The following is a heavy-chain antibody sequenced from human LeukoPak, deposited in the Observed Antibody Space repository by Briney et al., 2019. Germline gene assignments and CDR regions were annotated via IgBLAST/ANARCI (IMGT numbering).Heavy chain of an antibody. CDR2: IYHSGST. Sequence: PSETLSLTCTVSGGSISSGGYYWSWIRQPPGKGLEWIGYIYHSGSTNYNPSLKSRVTISVDTSKNQFSLKLSSVTAADTAVYYCASLDCSGGSCQFDYWGQGTLVTVSS. D-gene: IGHD2-15*01. CDR3: ASLDCSGGSCQFDY. J-gene: IGHJ4*02. CDR1: GGSISSGGYY. V-gene: IGHV4-61*08.